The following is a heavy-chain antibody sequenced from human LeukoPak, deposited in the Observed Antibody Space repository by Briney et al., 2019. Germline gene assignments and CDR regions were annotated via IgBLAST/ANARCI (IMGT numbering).Heavy chain of an antibody. J-gene: IGHJ5*02. D-gene: IGHD4-17*01. V-gene: IGHV3-23*01. CDR1: GFTFSSYA. CDR2: ISGSGGST. Sequence: PGGSLRLSCAASGFTFSSYAMSWVRQAPGKGLEWVSAISGSGGSTYYADSVKGRFTISRDNSRNTLYLQMNSLRAEDTAVYYCAKDHSPSFTAVTTFWFDPWGQGALVTVSS. CDR3: AKDHSPSFTAVTTFWFDP.